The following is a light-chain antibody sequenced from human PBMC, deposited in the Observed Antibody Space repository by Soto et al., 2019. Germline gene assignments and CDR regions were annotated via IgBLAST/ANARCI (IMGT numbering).Light chain of an antibody. Sequence: QSVLTQPASVSGSPGQSITISCTGTSSDVGSYNLVSWYQQHPGKAPKLMNYEGTKRPSGVSDRFSGSKSGNTASLTISGLQAEDEADYYCCSYAGTSTFVVFGGGTKLTV. CDR2: EGT. V-gene: IGLV2-23*03. CDR1: SSDVGSYNL. J-gene: IGLJ2*01. CDR3: CSYAGTSTFVV.